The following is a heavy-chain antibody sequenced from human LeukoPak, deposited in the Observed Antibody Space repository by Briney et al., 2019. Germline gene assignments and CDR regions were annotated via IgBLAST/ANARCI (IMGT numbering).Heavy chain of an antibody. CDR3: AKGLHSSSWNDAFDI. Sequence: GGSLRLSCGASGFSFSYYGMHWVRQAPGKGLDWVAFIRYDGTNEYYADSVKGRFTISRDNSEKMLYLQMNSLRAEDTALYYCAKGLHSSSWNDAFDIWGQGTMVTVSS. J-gene: IGHJ3*02. V-gene: IGHV3-30*02. CDR2: IRYDGTNE. CDR1: GFSFSYYG. D-gene: IGHD6-13*01.